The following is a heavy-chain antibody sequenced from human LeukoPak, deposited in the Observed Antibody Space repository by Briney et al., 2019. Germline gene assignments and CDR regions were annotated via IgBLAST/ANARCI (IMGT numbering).Heavy chain of an antibody. CDR1: GFSFSNYG. D-gene: IGHD1-26*01. J-gene: IGHJ4*02. Sequence: GGSLRLSCAASGFSFSNYGMLWVRQAPGKGLEWVAVIWDDGSYKYYADSVKGRFTISRDNSKNTLYLQMNSLRAEDTAVYYCAKPTSGSGSFLIDYWGQGTLVTVSS. CDR2: IWDDGSYK. V-gene: IGHV3-33*06. CDR3: AKPTSGSGSFLIDY.